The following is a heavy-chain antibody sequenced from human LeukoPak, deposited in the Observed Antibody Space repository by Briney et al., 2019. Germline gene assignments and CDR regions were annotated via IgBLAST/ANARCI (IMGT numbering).Heavy chain of an antibody. J-gene: IGHJ6*03. V-gene: IGHV1-2*02. CDR3: ARGERYSSSFGLSVYYYYMDV. D-gene: IGHD6-6*01. CDR1: GYTFTGYY. CDR2: INPNSGGT. Sequence: ASVKVSCKASGYTFTGYYMHWVRQAPGQGLEWMGWINPNSGGTNYAQKFQGRVTMTRDTSISTAYMELSRLRSDDTAVYYCARGERYSSSFGLSVYYYYMDVWGKGTTVTVSS.